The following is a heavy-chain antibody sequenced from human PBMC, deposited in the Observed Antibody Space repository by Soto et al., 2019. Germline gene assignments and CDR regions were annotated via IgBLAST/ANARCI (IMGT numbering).Heavy chain of an antibody. V-gene: IGHV2-5*02. D-gene: IGHD3-10*01. CDR1: GFSISTRGVG. CDR3: IRVLWFGELF. CDR2: IYWDDDK. Sequence: QITLKESGPTLVKPTQNLTPTCTFSGFSISTRGVGVGWIRQTPGKALELLALIYWDDDKRYSPSLKSRLTITKDTSKDQVLLVMSNMDPVDTATYYCIRVLWFGELFWGQGTLVTVSS. J-gene: IGHJ4*02.